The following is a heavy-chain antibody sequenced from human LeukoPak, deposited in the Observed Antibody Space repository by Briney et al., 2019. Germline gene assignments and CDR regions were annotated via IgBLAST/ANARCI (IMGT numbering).Heavy chain of an antibody. CDR1: GGSISSYY. CDR2: IYYSGST. J-gene: IGHJ5*02. CDR3: ARDRGGGSYL. Sequence: SETPSLTCTVSGGSISSYYWSWIRQPPGKGLGWIGYIYYSGSTNYNPPLKSRVTISVDTSKNQFSLKLSSVTAADTAVYYCARDRGGGSYLWGQGTLVTVSS. D-gene: IGHD1-26*01. V-gene: IGHV4-59*01.